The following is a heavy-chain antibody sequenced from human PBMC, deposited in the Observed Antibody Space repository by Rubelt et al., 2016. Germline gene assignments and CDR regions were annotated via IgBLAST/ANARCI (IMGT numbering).Heavy chain of an antibody. CDR3: ASSIDSSGCAFDI. J-gene: IGHJ3*02. CDR1: GGSISSGGYY. CDR2: IYYSGST. Sequence: QVQLQESGPGLVKPSQTLSLTCTVSGGSISSGGYYWSWIRQHPGKGLEWIGYIYYSGSTYYDPSLKGWVTISVDTSKNQFSRKLSSVTAADTAVYYCASSIDSSGCAFDIWGQGTMVTVSS. D-gene: IGHD3-22*01. V-gene: IGHV4-31*03.